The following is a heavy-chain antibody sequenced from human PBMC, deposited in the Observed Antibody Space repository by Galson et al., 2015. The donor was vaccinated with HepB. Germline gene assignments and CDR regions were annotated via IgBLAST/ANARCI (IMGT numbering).Heavy chain of an antibody. D-gene: IGHD6-19*01. Sequence: SLRLSCAVSGFTVANYGMHWVRQAPGKGLEWVAMISHDGTEQYYANSVTGRFTVSRDTSQNTVYLQMNSLRSEDTGVYYCARDLYGSGWYNYFDFWGQGTLLTVSS. CDR1: GFTVANYG. CDR2: ISHDGTEQ. CDR3: ARDLYGSGWYNYFDF. V-gene: IGHV3-30*03. J-gene: IGHJ4*02.